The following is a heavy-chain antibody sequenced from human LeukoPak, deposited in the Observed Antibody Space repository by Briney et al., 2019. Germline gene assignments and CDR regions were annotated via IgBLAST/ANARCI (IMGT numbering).Heavy chain of an antibody. CDR2: MTRSSAI. V-gene: IGHV3-69-1*01. CDR3: ARAQTMFWEFDGFDI. D-gene: IGHD3-10*02. CDR1: GFSFSSYS. Sequence: GGSLRLSCAASGFSFSSYSMNWVRQAPGKGLEWVATMTRSSAIYYADSVKGRFTISRDNAKNSVYLQLNSLRDEDTAVYSCARAQTMFWEFDGFDIWGRGTKVTVSS. J-gene: IGHJ3*02.